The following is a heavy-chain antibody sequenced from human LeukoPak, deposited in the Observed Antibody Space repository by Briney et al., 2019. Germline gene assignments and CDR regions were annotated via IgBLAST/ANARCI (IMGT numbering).Heavy chain of an antibody. V-gene: IGHV1-18*01. CDR2: TSAYNGNT. CDR1: RYTFTRYV. Sequence: ASVKVSCKASRYTFTRYVISSVRQAPGQGLEGMGWTSAYNGNTNNAQKLQGRVTMTTDTSTSKAYMELRSLRSDDTAVYYCARYLPPFGWFRDRYNWFDPWGQGTLVTVSS. J-gene: IGHJ5*02. CDR3: ARYLPPFGWFRDRYNWFDP. D-gene: IGHD3-10*01.